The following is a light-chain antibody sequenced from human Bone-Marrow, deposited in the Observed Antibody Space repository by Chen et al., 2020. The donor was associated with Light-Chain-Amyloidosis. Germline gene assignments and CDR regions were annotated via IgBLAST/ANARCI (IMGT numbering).Light chain of an antibody. J-gene: IGKJ1*01. CDR1: QSISHW. V-gene: IGKV1-5*01. CDR2: DAS. CDR3: QQYDNYWT. Sequence: TQMTQPPSTLPASVGDRVTITCRASQSISHWLAWYQQKPGKAPKLLLFDASNLQSGVPSRFNGSGSGTQFTLTLSSLQPDDFATYYCQQYDNYWTFGQGTQVEIK.